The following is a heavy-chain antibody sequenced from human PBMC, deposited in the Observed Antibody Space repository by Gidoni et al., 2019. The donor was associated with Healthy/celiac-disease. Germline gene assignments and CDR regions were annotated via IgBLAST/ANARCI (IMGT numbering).Heavy chain of an antibody. J-gene: IGHJ6*02. Sequence: QVQLVQSGAEVKKPGASVKVSCKVSGYTLTELSMHWVRQAPGKGLEWMGGFDPEDGETSYAQKFQGRVTMTEDTSTDTAYMELSSLRSEDTAVYYCATAGGREWAHKIYYYYYGMDVWGQGTTVTVSS. CDR1: GYTLTELS. CDR2: FDPEDGET. D-gene: IGHD1-26*01. V-gene: IGHV1-24*01. CDR3: ATAGGREWAHKIYYYYYGMDV.